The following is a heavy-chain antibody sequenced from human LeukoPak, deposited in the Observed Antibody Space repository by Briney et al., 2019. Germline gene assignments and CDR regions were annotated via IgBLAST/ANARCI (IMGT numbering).Heavy chain of an antibody. CDR3: ARHRGRYYDSGSYYYFDY. D-gene: IGHD3-10*01. V-gene: IGHV4-39*02. J-gene: IGHJ4*02. Sequence: SETLSLTCTVSGGSISSSGYYWGWIRQPPGKGLEWVGSVYYTGSTFYNPSLKSRVTASVDTSKNHFSLNLSSVTAADTAVYYCARHRGRYYDSGSYYYFDYWGQGTLVTVSS. CDR2: VYYTGST. CDR1: GGSISSSGYY.